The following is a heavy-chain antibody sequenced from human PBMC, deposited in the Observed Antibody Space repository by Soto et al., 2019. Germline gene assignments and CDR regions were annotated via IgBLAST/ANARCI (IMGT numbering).Heavy chain of an antibody. CDR2: IYSGGST. CDR1: GFTVSSNY. CDR3: ARNPDQYSSSYHFDY. D-gene: IGHD6-13*01. J-gene: IGHJ4*02. V-gene: IGHV3-53*01. Sequence: GGSLRLSCAASGFTVSSNYMSWVRQAPGKGLEWVSVIYSGGSTYYADSVKGRFTISRDNSKNTLYLQMNNLRAEDTAVYYCARNPDQYSSSYHFDYWGQGTLVTVSS.